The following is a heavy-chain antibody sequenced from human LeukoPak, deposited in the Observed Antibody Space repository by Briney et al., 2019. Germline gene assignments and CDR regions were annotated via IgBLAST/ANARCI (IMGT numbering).Heavy chain of an antibody. CDR2: ISSSSSTI. CDR3: ATISGYSSSPGVY. CDR1: GFTFSSYS. J-gene: IGHJ4*02. V-gene: IGHV3-48*01. Sequence: GGSLRLSCAASGFTFSSYSMNWVRQAPGKGLEWVSYISSSSSTIYYVDSVKGRFTISRDNANNSLYLQMNSLRAEDTAVYYCATISGYSSSPGVYWGQGTLVTVSS. D-gene: IGHD6-13*01.